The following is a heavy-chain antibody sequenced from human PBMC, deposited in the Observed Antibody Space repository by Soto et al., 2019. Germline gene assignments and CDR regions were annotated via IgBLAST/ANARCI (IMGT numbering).Heavy chain of an antibody. Sequence: QVQLQESGPGLVKPSQTLSLTCTVSGGSISSGGYYWSWIRQHPGKGLEWIGYIYYSGSTYYNPSRKSRVTISVDTSKNQFSLKLSSVTAADTAVYYCARGESSSGYYYHWFDPWGQGTLVTVSS. CDR1: GGSISSGGYY. V-gene: IGHV4-31*03. J-gene: IGHJ5*02. CDR3: ARGESSSGYYYHWFDP. D-gene: IGHD3-22*01. CDR2: IYYSGST.